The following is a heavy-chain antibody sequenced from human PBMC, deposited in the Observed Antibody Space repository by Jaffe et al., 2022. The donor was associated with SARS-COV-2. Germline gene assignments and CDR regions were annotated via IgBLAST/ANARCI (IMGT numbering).Heavy chain of an antibody. CDR2: IWYDGSNK. V-gene: IGHV3-33*01. D-gene: IGHD6-13*01. Sequence: QVQLVESGGGVVQPGRSLRLSCAASGFTFSSYGMHWVRQAPGKGLEWVAVIWYDGSNKYYADSVKGRFTISRDNSKNTLYLQMNSLRAEDTAVYYCARERGRGIAAAGYYYYYGMDVWGQGTTVTVSS. CDR1: GFTFSSYG. CDR3: ARERGRGIAAAGYYYYYGMDV. J-gene: IGHJ6*02.